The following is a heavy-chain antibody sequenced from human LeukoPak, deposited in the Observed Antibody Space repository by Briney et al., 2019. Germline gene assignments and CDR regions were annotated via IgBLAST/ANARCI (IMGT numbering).Heavy chain of an antibody. V-gene: IGHV3-7*01. J-gene: IGHJ6*03. CDR2: IKQDGSER. Sequence: GGSLRLSCTASGFTFSNYWMSWVRQAPGKGLEWVASIKQDGSERYYVDSVKGRFTISRDNAKNSLYLQMNSLRAEDTAVYYCARDPGQLDRSYYYYYMDVWGKGTTVTISS. CDR3: ARDPGQLDRSYYYYYMDV. D-gene: IGHD6-13*01. CDR1: GFTFSNYW.